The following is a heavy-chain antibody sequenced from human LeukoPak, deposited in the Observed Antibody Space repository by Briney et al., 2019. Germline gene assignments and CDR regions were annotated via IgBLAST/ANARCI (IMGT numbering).Heavy chain of an antibody. CDR3: ARGRRGRYYDISRYNYFDY. CDR1: GGSISSHD. V-gene: IGHV4-59*11. D-gene: IGHD3-22*01. J-gene: IGHJ4*02. CDR2: IYDSGRA. Sequence: SETLSLTCTVSGGSISSHDWGWIRQPPGKGLEWIGYIYDSGRATYNPSPKSRVTISVDTSKDQVSLKVTSVTAADTAVYYCARGRRGRYYDISRYNYFDYWGQGTLVSVSS.